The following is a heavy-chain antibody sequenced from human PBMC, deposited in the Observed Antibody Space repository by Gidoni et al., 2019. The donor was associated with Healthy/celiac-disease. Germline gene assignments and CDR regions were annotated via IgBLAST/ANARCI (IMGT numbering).Heavy chain of an antibody. J-gene: IGHJ3*02. V-gene: IGHV1-69*01. CDR2: IIPIFGTA. CDR1: GGTFSIYA. D-gene: IGHD3-22*01. CDR3: ARVRLAYYYDSSGAFDI. Sequence: QVQLVQSGAEVKKPGSSVKVSCTASGGTFSIYAISWVRQAPGQGLEWIGGIIPIFGTANYAQKFQGRVTITADESTSTAYMELSSLRSEDTAVYYCARVRLAYYYDSSGAFDIWGQGTMVTVSS.